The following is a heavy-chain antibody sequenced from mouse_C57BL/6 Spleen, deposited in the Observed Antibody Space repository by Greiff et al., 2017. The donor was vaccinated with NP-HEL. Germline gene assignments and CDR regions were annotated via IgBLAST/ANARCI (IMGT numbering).Heavy chain of an antibody. D-gene: IGHD2-4*01. Sequence: VKLVESGPGLVQPSQSLSITCTASGFSLTSYGVHWVRQSPGKGLEWLGVIWRGGSTDYNAAFMSRLSITKDNSKSQVFFKMNSLQADDTAIYYCAKEGEDYAFAYWGQGTTLTVSS. CDR1: GFSLTSYG. CDR2: IWRGGST. V-gene: IGHV2-5*01. J-gene: IGHJ2*01. CDR3: AKEGEDYAFAY.